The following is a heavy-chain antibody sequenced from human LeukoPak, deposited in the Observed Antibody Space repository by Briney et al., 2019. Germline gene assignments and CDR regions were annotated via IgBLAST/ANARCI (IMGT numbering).Heavy chain of an antibody. V-gene: IGHV3-7*01. CDR3: ARGLEQLVRFFYYYMDV. Sequence: GGSLRLSCAASGFTFSSYCMSWVRQARGKGLEWVANIKQDVSEKYYVDSVKGRFTISTDNAKNSLYLQMNSLRAEDTAVYYCARGLEQLVRFFYYYMDVWGKGTTVTVSS. D-gene: IGHD6-6*01. J-gene: IGHJ6*03. CDR2: IKQDVSEK. CDR1: GFTFSSYC.